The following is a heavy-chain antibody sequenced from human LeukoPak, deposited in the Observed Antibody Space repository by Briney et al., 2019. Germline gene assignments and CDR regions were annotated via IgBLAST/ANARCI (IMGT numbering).Heavy chain of an antibody. CDR3: AKTLLPLGPRSFSQVGY. Sequence: PGGSLRLSCAASGFTFSSYGMHWVRQAPGKGLEWVAFIRYDGSNKYYADSLKGRFTISRDNSKNTLYMQMNSLRAEDTAVYYCAKTLLPLGPRSFSQVGYWGQGTLVTVSS. CDR1: GFTFSSYG. V-gene: IGHV3-30*02. J-gene: IGHJ4*02. D-gene: IGHD3-16*01. CDR2: IRYDGSNK.